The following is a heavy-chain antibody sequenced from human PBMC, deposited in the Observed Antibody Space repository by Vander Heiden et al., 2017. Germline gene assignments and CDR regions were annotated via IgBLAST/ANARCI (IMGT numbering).Heavy chain of an antibody. Sequence: QVQLVQSGAEVKKPGASVKVSCEASGFSFTTSFIHWVRQAPGQGLEWIGRINPSGGGTHYAEKFQDRVTVTRDTSTSTVYMELSSLRSEDTAVYFCAREPGSRTCYFDYWGQGSLVTVSS. D-gene: IGHD7-27*01. J-gene: IGHJ4*02. CDR1: GFSFTTSF. CDR3: AREPGSRTCYFDY. V-gene: IGHV1-46*01. CDR2: INPSGGGT.